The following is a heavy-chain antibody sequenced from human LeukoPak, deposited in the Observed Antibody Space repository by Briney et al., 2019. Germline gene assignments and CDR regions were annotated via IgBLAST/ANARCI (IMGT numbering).Heavy chain of an antibody. J-gene: IGHJ4*02. D-gene: IGHD1-26*01. CDR3: AKADLSQLLTFDY. CDR1: GFTFSSYT. V-gene: IGHV3-23*01. CDR2: ISGSGGST. Sequence: PGGSVRLSCAASGFTFSSYTMSWVRQAPGKGLEWVSAISGSGGSTYYADSVKGRFTISRDNSKNTLYLQMNSLRAEDTAVYYCAKADLSQLLTFDYWGQGTLVTVSS.